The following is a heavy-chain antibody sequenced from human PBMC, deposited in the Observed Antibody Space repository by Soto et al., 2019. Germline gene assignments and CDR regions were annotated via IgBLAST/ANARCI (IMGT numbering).Heavy chain of an antibody. V-gene: IGHV4-31*03. J-gene: IGHJ6*02. CDR2: IYYSGST. D-gene: IGHD3-3*01. CDR1: GGSISSGGYY. CDR3: ARENYDFWSGYCSGPFYYYGMDV. Sequence: QVQLQESGPGLVKPSQTLSLTCTVSGGSISSGGYYWSWIRQHPGKVLEWIGYIYYSGSTYYNPSLKSRVTISVDTSKNQFYLTLSSVAAADTAVYYCARENYDFWSGYCSGPFYYYGMDVWGQGTTVTVSS.